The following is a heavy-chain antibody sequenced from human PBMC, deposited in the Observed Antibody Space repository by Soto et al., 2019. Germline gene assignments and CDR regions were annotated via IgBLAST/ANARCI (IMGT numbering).Heavy chain of an antibody. V-gene: IGHV3-21*01. D-gene: IGHD6-13*01. J-gene: IGHJ4*02. CDR3: AREAPASDY. CDR1: GFTFSSYS. CDR2: ISSTSSYI. Sequence: PGGSLRLSCAASGFTFSSYSMNWVRQAPGKGLEWVSSISSTSSYIYYADSVKGRFTISRDNAKNSLYLQMNSLRAEDTAVYYCAREAPASDYWGQGALVTVSS.